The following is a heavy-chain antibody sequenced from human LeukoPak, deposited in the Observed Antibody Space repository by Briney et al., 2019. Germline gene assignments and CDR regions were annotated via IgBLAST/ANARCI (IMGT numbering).Heavy chain of an antibody. V-gene: IGHV1-2*02. CDR1: GYTFTGYY. J-gene: IGHJ4*02. CDR2: INPNSGGT. CDR3: ARVGPGGYVYDY. Sequence: ASVKVSCKASGYTFTGYYMHWVRQAPGQGLEWMGWINPNSGGTNYAQKFQGRVTMTRDTSISTAYMERSRLRSDDTAVYYCARVGPGGYVYDYWGQGTLVTVSS. D-gene: IGHD5-12*01.